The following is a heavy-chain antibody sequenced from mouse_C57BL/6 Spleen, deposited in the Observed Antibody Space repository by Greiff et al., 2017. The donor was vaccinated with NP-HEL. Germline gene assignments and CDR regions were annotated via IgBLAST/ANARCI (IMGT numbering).Heavy chain of an antibody. V-gene: IGHV5-16*01. CDR3: ARGDYYGSSYLWYFDV. CDR2: INYDGSST. CDR1: GFTFSDYY. J-gene: IGHJ1*03. D-gene: IGHD1-1*01. Sequence: EVQVVESEGGLVQPGSSMKLSCTASGFTFSDYYMAWVRQVPEKGLEWVANINYDGSSTYYLDSLKSRFIISRDNAKNILYLQMSSLKSEDTATYYCARGDYYGSSYLWYFDVWGTGTTVTVSS.